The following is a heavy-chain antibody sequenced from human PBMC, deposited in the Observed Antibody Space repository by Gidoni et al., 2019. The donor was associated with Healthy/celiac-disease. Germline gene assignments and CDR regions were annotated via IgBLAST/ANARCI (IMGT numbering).Heavy chain of an antibody. J-gene: IGHJ4*02. V-gene: IGHV1-69*02. CDR3: ASGSGTGPNGGTIFGVVDDY. D-gene: IGHD3-3*01. CDR1: GGTFSSYT. Sequence: QVQLVQSGAEVKKPGSSVKVSCKASGGTFSSYTISWVRQAPGQGLEWMGRIIPILGIANYAQKFQGRVTITADKSTSTAYMELSSLRSEDTAVYYCASGSGTGPNGGTIFGVVDDYWGQGTLVTVSS. CDR2: IIPILGIA.